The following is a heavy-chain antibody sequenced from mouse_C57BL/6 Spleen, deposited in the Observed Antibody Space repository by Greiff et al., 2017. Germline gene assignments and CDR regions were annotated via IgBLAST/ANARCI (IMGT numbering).Heavy chain of an antibody. V-gene: IGHV3-1*01. D-gene: IGHD2-5*01. Sequence: DVKLQESGPGMVKPSQSLSLTCTVTGYSITSGYDWHWIRHFPGNKLEWMGYISYSGSTNYNPSLKSRISITHDTSKNHFFLKLNSVTTEDTATYYCARGAYYSNYGFAYWGQGTLVTVSA. CDR3: ARGAYYSNYGFAY. CDR1: GYSITSGYD. CDR2: ISYSGST. J-gene: IGHJ3*01.